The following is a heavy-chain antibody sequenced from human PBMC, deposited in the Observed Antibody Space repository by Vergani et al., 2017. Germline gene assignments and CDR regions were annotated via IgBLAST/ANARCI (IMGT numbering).Heavy chain of an antibody. V-gene: IGHV3-30*02. D-gene: IGHD2-15*01. CDR1: GFTFSNYG. CDR2: IRYDGVKI. J-gene: IGHJ5*02. Sequence: QVRLVESGGGVVQPGGSLRLSCAASGFTFSNYGMHWVRQAPGKGLEWVTFIRYDGVKIYADSVKGRFTISRDNSKITLYLQMSSLRDEDTGVYYCGKEVGRGFCGGANCYEGWFDPWAQGTLVTVSS. CDR3: GKEVGRGFCGGANCYEGWFDP.